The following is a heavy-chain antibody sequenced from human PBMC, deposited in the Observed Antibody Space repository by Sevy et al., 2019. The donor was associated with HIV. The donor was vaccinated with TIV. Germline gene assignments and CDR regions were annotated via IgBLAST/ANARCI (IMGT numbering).Heavy chain of an antibody. D-gene: IGHD4-17*01. CDR2: IWFDGSNT. CDR3: ARDLEFYDSGDYGPAFMPDF. Sequence: GGSLRLSCAASGFTFSSFGMHWVRQAPGKGLEWVAVIWFDGSNTYCADSVKGRFTISRDIAKNTLHLQMNSLRAEDTAVYCCARDLEFYDSGDYGPAFMPDFWGHGTLVTVSS. V-gene: IGHV3-33*01. J-gene: IGHJ4*01. CDR1: GFTFSSFG.